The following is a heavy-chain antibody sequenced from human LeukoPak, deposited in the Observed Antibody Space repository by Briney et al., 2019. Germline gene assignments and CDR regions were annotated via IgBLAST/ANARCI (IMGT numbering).Heavy chain of an antibody. J-gene: IGHJ4*02. Sequence: GGSLRLSCAASGFTFSSYGMIWVRQAPGKGLEWVSSISSSSSYIYYADSVKGRFTISRDNAKSSLYLQMNSLRAEDTAVYYCASVHPPRYCSSTSCSDYWGQGTLVTVSS. CDR1: GFTFSSYG. D-gene: IGHD2-2*01. CDR3: ASVHPPRYCSSTSCSDY. V-gene: IGHV3-21*01. CDR2: ISSSSSYI.